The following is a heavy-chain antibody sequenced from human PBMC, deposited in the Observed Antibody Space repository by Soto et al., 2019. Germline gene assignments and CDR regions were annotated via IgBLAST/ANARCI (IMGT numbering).Heavy chain of an antibody. Sequence: QVQLVESGGGVVQPGRSLRLSCAASGFTFSSYGMHWVRQAPGKGLEWVAVIWYDGSNKYYADSVKGRFTISRDNSKNTLYLQMNSLRAEDTAVYYCARDQYPSYYFDYWVQGTLVTVSS. J-gene: IGHJ4*02. CDR1: GFTFSSYG. D-gene: IGHD3-10*01. CDR3: ARDQYPSYYFDY. CDR2: IWYDGSNK. V-gene: IGHV3-33*01.